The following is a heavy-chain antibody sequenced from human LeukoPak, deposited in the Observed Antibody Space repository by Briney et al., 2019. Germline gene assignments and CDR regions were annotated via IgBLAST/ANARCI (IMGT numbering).Heavy chain of an antibody. CDR3: ARGPSGYHNT. D-gene: IGHD5-12*01. Sequence: PGGSLRLSCAASGFILDEYAMHWVRQVPGKGLEWVSGIDWNSGPIGYAESVKGRFTISRDNSKNTLYLQMNSLRAEDTAVYYCARGPSGYHNTGGQGTLVTVSS. CDR2: IDWNSGPI. J-gene: IGHJ4*02. V-gene: IGHV3-9*01. CDR1: GFILDEYA.